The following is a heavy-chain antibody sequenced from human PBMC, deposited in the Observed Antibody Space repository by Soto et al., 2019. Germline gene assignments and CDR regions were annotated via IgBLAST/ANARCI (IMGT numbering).Heavy chain of an antibody. CDR3: AKTAAGTTRPFDY. CDR1: GFTFSSYA. D-gene: IGHD1-7*01. CDR2: ISGSGGST. V-gene: IGHV3-23*01. Sequence: GGSLRLSCAASGFTFSSYAMSWVRQAPGKGLEWVSAISGSGGSTYYTDSVKGRFTISRDNSKDTLYLQMNSLRAEDTAVYYCAKTAAGTTRPFDYWGQGTLVTVSS. J-gene: IGHJ4*02.